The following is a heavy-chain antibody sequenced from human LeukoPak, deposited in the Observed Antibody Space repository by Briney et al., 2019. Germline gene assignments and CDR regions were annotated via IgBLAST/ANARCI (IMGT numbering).Heavy chain of an antibody. CDR2: ISYDGSNK. CDR3: ARDPASSYYHYYMDV. Sequence: GGSLRLSCAASGFTFSSYAMHWVRQAPGKGLEWVAVISYDGSNKYYADSVKGRFTISRDNSKNTLYLQMNSLRAEDTAVYYCARDPASSYYHYYMDVWGQGTTVTVSS. CDR1: GFTFSSYA. V-gene: IGHV3-30-3*01. D-gene: IGHD2-15*01. J-gene: IGHJ6*03.